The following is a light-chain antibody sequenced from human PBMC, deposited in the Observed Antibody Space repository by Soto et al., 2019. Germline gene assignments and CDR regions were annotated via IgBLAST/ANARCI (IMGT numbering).Light chain of an antibody. CDR2: GAS. Sequence: EIVLTQPPGTLSLSPGERATLSCRASQSVSSSYLAWYQQKPGQAPRLLIYGASSRATGIPDRFSDSGSGTDFTLTISRLEPEDFAVYYCQQYGSSPFTFGGGTKVDIK. V-gene: IGKV3-20*01. CDR1: QSVSSSY. CDR3: QQYGSSPFT. J-gene: IGKJ4*01.